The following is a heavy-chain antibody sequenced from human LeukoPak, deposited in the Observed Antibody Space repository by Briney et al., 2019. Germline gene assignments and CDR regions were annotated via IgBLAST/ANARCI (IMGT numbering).Heavy chain of an antibody. J-gene: IGHJ6*03. CDR3: AKDGRGIQLWLPDYYYYYMDV. D-gene: IGHD5-18*01. Sequence: QTGGSLRLSCAASGFTFSSYAMSWVRQAPGKGLEWVSAISGSGGSTYYADSVKGRFTISRDNSKNTLYLQMNSLRAEDTAVYYCAKDGRGIQLWLPDYYYYYMDVWGKRTTVTVSS. CDR1: GFTFSSYA. CDR2: ISGSGGST. V-gene: IGHV3-23*01.